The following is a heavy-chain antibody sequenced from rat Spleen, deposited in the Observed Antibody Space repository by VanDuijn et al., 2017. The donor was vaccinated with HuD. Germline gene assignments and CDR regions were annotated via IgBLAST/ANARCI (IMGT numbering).Heavy chain of an antibody. CDR1: KFTFRNDA. Sequence: EVQLVESGGGLVQPGRSLKLSCTASKFTFRNDAMAWVRQAPTKGLEWVATISYDGSSTYYRDSVKGRFTISRDNAKSTLYLQMDSLRSEDTATYYCARHPTYYGFDGDWFACWGQGTLVTVSS. D-gene: IGHD1-9*01. CDR2: ISYDGSST. J-gene: IGHJ3*01. CDR3: ARHPTYYGFDGDWFAC. V-gene: IGHV5-29*01.